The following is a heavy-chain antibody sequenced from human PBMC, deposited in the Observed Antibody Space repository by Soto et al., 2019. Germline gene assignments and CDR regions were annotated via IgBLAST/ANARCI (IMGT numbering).Heavy chain of an antibody. D-gene: IGHD2-21*01. CDR2: ISGSGSST. CDR3: ATETSAYCGGGICHLSRFDC. V-gene: IGHV3-23*01. Sequence: EVQLLQSGGGLVQPGGSLRLSCAASGFTFSLYAMSWVRQAPGKGLEWVSDISGSGSSTYYADSVKGRFSISRDNSKNTLLLQVNSLRADDTAVDYCATETSAYCGGGICHLSRFDCWGQGTLVTVSS. CDR1: GFTFSLYA. J-gene: IGHJ4*02.